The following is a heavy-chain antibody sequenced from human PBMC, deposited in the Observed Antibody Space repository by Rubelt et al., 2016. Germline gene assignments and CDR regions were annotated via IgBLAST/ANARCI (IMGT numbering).Heavy chain of an antibody. J-gene: IGHJ6*02. Sequence: QVQLQESGPGLVKPSETLSLTCTVSGGSISSYYWSWIRQPPGKGLEWIGYIYYSGSTNYNPSLKSRVTISVDTSKNQVSLKLSSVTAADTAVYYCARDSTYDYYYGMDVWGQGTTVTVSS. CDR1: GGSISSYY. V-gene: IGHV4-59*01. CDR2: IYYSGST. D-gene: IGHD3-16*01. CDR3: ARDSTYDYYYGMDV.